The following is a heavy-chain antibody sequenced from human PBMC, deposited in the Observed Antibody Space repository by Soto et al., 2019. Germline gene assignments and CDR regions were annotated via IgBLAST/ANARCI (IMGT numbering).Heavy chain of an antibody. Sequence: ASVKVSCKASGYTFTSYYMHWVRQAPGQGLEWMGIINPSGGSTSYAQKFQGRVTMTRDTSTSTVYMELSSLRSEETAVYYCARDGPADGYYYGMDVWGQGTTVTVSS. CDR1: GYTFTSYY. V-gene: IGHV1-46*01. CDR2: INPSGGST. D-gene: IGHD6-25*01. J-gene: IGHJ6*02. CDR3: ARDGPADGYYYGMDV.